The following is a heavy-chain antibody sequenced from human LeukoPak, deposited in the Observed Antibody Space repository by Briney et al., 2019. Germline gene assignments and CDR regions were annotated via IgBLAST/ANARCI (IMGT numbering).Heavy chain of an antibody. Sequence: PGGSLRLSCAASGFTFSNAWMSWVRQAPGRGLEWVGRIKRKGDDGTIDYAAPVKGRLSISRDDSKNTLYLQMNSLKSEDTAVYYCTAGTGRSDFDYWSQGTLVTVSS. CDR2: IKRKGDDGTI. D-gene: IGHD3/OR15-3a*01. J-gene: IGHJ4*02. CDR3: TAGTGRSDFDY. CDR1: GFTFSNAW. V-gene: IGHV3-15*01.